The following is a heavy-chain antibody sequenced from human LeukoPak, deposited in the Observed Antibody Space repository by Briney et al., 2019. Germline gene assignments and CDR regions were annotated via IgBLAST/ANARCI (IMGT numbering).Heavy chain of an antibody. CDR1: GVTFSSDW. V-gene: IGHV3-7*01. Sequence: GGSLRLSCAASGVTFSSDWMSWGRQAPGKGLEWGANIKEDGSEKYYVESVKGRGTISTDNAKNALYLQMNSLSAEATAVYYCARDSYGDPDYYYMDVWGKGTTVTVSS. CDR2: IKEDGSEK. J-gene: IGHJ6*03. D-gene: IGHD4-17*01. CDR3: ARDSYGDPDYYYMDV.